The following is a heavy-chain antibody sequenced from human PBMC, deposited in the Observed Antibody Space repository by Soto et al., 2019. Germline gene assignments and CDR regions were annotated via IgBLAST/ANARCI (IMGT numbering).Heavy chain of an antibody. CDR2: ISGSGGNT. CDR1: AFTFSSYA. Sequence: EMQLLESGGGLVQPGGSPRLSCAASAFTFSSYALTWVRQAPGKGLEWVSLISGSGGNTYYADSVKGRFTISRDNSKNTLYLQMNSLRAEDTAVYYCAKDPNGDFLGAFDSWGQGTLVTVSS. D-gene: IGHD4-17*01. V-gene: IGHV3-23*01. J-gene: IGHJ4*02. CDR3: AKDPNGDFLGAFDS.